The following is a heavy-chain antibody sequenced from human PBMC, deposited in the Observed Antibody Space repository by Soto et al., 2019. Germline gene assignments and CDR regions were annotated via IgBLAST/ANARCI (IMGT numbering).Heavy chain of an antibody. V-gene: IGHV3-74*01. CDR2: INPDGSAT. Sequence: VGSLRLSCAASGFTFSSYWMHWVRQAPGKGLVWVSRINPDGSATNYADSVRGRFTISRDNAKNTLYLQMNSLRAEDTAVFYCGRGGSDSPMAPGYWGQGTLVTVSS. CDR1: GFTFSSYW. J-gene: IGHJ4*02. CDR3: GRGGSDSPMAPGY. D-gene: IGHD5-18*01.